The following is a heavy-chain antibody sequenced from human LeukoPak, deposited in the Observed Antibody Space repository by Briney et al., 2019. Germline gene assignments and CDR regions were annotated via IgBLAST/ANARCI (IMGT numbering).Heavy chain of an antibody. CDR1: GFTFSSYA. Sequence: GGSLRLSCAASGFTFSSYAMSWVRQAPGKGLEWVAVISYDGSNKYYADSVKGRFTISRDNSKNTLYLQMNSLRAEDTAVYYCARDNPSTSHCYAYWGQGTLVTVSS. D-gene: IGHD2-2*01. J-gene: IGHJ4*02. CDR3: ARDNPSTSHCYAY. CDR2: ISYDGSNK. V-gene: IGHV3-30-3*01.